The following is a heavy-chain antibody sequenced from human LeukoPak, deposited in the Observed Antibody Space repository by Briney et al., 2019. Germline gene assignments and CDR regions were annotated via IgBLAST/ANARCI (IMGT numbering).Heavy chain of an antibody. CDR3: ARVAAKTVDY. CDR2: INHSGST. J-gene: IGHJ4*02. CDR1: GGSFSGYY. V-gene: IGHV4-34*01. Sequence: PSETLSLTCAVYGGSFSGYYWSWIRQPPGKGLEWIGEINHSGSTNYNPSLKSRVTISVDTSKNQFSLKLSSVTAADTALYYCARVAAKTVDYWGQGTLVTVSS. D-gene: IGHD2-15*01.